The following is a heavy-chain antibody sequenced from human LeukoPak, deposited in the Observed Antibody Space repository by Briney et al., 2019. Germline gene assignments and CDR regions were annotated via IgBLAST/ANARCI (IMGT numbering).Heavy chain of an antibody. CDR2: ISSSSSYT. CDR3: ARCAGFGESCDY. CDR1: GFTFSDYY. J-gene: IGHJ4*02. V-gene: IGHV3-11*03. Sequence: GGSLRLSYAASGFTFSDYYMSWIRQAPGKGLEWVSYISSSSSYTNYADSVKGRFTISRDNAKNSLYLQMNSLRAEDTAVYYCARCAGFGESCDYWGQGTLVTVSS. D-gene: IGHD3-10*01.